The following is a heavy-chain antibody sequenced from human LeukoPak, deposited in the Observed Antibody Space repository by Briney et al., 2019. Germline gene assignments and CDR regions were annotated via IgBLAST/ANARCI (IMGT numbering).Heavy chain of an antibody. CDR3: ATDPLYSGSYQSTGWFDP. J-gene: IGHJ5*02. CDR2: IIPIFGTA. V-gene: IGHV1-69*13. CDR1: GGTFSSYA. D-gene: IGHD1-26*01. Sequence: SVKASCKASGGTFSSYAISWVRQAPGQGLEWMGGIIPIFGTANYAQKFQGRVTITADESTSTAYMELSSLRSEDTAVYYCATDPLYSGSYQSTGWFDPWGQGTLVTVSS.